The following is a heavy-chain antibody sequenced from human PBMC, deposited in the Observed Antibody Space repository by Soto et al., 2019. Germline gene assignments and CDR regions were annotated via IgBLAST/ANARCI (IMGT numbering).Heavy chain of an antibody. D-gene: IGHD4-17*01. CDR2: IKNKADGGTT. V-gene: IGHV3-15*02. CDR1: GITFTNAW. Sequence: EAQLVESGGALVKPGGCLRLSCAASGITFTNAWMSWVRQAPGKGLEWVGRIKNKADGGTTDYAAPVRGRFTISRDDSKNTLFLQMNSLEPEDTAIYYCTTDPGDYEDFWGQGTLVTVSS. J-gene: IGHJ4*02. CDR3: TTDPGDYEDF.